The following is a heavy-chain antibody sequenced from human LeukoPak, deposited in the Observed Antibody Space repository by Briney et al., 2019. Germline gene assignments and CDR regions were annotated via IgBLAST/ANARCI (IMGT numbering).Heavy chain of an antibody. J-gene: IGHJ4*02. CDR2: IYSGGST. Sequence: GGPLRLSCAASGFTVSSNYMSWVRQAPGKGLEWVSFIYSGGSTFYADSVKGRFTISRDNSKNTLYLQMNSLRAEDTAVYYCAKSYSGWPYYFDYWGQGTLVTVSS. CDR3: AKSYSGWPYYFDY. V-gene: IGHV3-53*01. CDR1: GFTVSSNY. D-gene: IGHD6-19*01.